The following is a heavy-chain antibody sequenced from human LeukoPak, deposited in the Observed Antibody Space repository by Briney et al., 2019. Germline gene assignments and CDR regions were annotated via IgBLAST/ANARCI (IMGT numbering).Heavy chain of an antibody. Sequence: SQTLSLTCTVSGGSISSGDYYWSWIRQPPGKGLEWIGYVYYSGSTYYNPSLKSRVTISVDTSKNQFSLKLSSVTAADTAVYYCAGGWFRDAFDIWGQGTMVTVSS. CDR1: GGSISSGDYY. CDR2: VYYSGST. CDR3: AGGWFRDAFDI. J-gene: IGHJ3*02. D-gene: IGHD2-15*01. V-gene: IGHV4-30-4*08.